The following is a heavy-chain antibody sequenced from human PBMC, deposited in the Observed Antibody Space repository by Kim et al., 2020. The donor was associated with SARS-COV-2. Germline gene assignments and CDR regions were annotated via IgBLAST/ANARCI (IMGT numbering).Heavy chain of an antibody. D-gene: IGHD3-10*01. CDR2: ISYDGSNK. J-gene: IGHJ4*02. CDR1: GFTFSSYG. V-gene: IGHV3-30*18. Sequence: GGSLRLSCAASGFTFSSYGMHWVRQAPGKGLEWVAVISYDGSNKYYADSVKGRFTISRYNSKNTLYLQMNSLRAEDTAVYYCAKDLVVGFGEHFDYWGQGTLVTVSS. CDR3: AKDLVVGFGEHFDY.